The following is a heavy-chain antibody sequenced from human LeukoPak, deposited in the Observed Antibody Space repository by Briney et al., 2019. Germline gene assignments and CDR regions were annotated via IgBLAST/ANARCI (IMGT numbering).Heavy chain of an antibody. CDR3: AKGYYDYVWGSYYFDY. CDR1: GYSITSGYY. CDR2: IYHSGST. Sequence: SETLSLTCAVSGYSITSGYYWAWIRQPPGKGLEWIGNIYHSGSTYYNPSLKSRVTVSVDTSKNQFSLKLSSVTAADTAVYYCAKGYYDYVWGSYYFDYWGQGTLVTVSS. J-gene: IGHJ4*02. D-gene: IGHD3-16*01. V-gene: IGHV4-38-2*01.